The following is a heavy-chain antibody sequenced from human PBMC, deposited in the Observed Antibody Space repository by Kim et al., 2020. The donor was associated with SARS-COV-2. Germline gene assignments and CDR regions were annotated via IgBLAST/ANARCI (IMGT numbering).Heavy chain of an antibody. V-gene: IGHV1-46*01. J-gene: IGHJ6*02. D-gene: IGHD3-10*01. CDR1: GYTFTSYY. CDR2: INPSGGST. Sequence: ASVKVSCKASGYTFTSYYMHWVRQAPGQGLEWMGIINPSGGSTSYAQKFQGRVTMTRDTSTSTVYMELSSLRSEDTAVYYCAREAYYGSGSPYGMDVWGQGTTVTVTS. CDR3: AREAYYGSGSPYGMDV.